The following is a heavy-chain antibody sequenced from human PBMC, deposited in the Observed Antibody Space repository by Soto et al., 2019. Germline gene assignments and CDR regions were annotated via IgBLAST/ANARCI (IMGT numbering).Heavy chain of an antibody. J-gene: IGHJ4*02. D-gene: IGHD3-3*01. CDR3: AKATLDFWSGDFDY. V-gene: IGHV4-59*12. CDR1: GGSISSYY. Sequence: SETLSLTCTVSGGSISSYYWSWIRQPPGKGLEWIGYIYYSGSTNYNPSLKSRVTISVDTSKNQFSLKLSSVRAEDTAVYYCAKATLDFWSGDFDYWGQGTLVTVSS. CDR2: IYYSGST.